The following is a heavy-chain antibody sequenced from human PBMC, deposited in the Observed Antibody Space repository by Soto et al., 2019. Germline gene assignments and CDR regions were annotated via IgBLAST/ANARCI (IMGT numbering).Heavy chain of an antibody. V-gene: IGHV4-31*03. CDR1: GGSISSGGYY. J-gene: IGHJ4*02. D-gene: IGHD4-4*01. CDR2: IYYTGIT. Sequence: SETLSLTCTVSGGSISSGGYYWSWIRQHPEKGLEWIGYIYYTGITYYNPSLKSRLTISVDTSKNQFTLQLTSVTVADTAVYYFATSYGNAWHTYWGQGTLVTVS. CDR3: ATSYGNAWHTY.